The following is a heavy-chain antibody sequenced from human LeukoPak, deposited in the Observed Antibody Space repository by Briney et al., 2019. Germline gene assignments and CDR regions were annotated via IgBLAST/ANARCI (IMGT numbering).Heavy chain of an antibody. D-gene: IGHD3-22*01. J-gene: IGHJ4*02. CDR2: IYTSGST. CDR1: GGSISSYY. CDR3: ARDSDYYDSSGYDV. V-gene: IGHV4-4*07. Sequence: PSETLSLTCTVSGGSISSYYWSWIRQPAGKGPEWIGRIYTSGSTNYNPSLKSRVTMSVDTSKNQFSLKLSSVTAADTAVYYCARDSDYYDSSGYDVWGQGTLVTVSS.